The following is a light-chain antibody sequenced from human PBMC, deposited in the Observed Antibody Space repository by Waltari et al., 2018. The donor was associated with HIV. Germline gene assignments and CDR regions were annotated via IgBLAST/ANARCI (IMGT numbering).Light chain of an antibody. CDR1: SSDVGSYNL. V-gene: IGLV2-23*02. Sequence: QSALTQPASVSGSPGQSITISCTGTSSDVGSYNLFSWYQQHPGKAPKLMIYEVTKLPSGVSNRVSGSKSGNTASLTISGLQAEDEADYYCNSYATGSAWVFGGGTKLTVL. J-gene: IGLJ3*02. CDR2: EVT. CDR3: NSYATGSAWV.